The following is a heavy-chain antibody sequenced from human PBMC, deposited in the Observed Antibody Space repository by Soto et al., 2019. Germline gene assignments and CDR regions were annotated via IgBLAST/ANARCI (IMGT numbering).Heavy chain of an antibody. V-gene: IGHV5-51*01. Sequence: GESLKISCKGSGYRFTNYWIGWVRQMPGKGLEWMGIIYPGDSDTRYSPSFQGQVTISADKSINTAYLQWSSLKASDTAMYYCARYYCSVTTCYEFDYWGQGTQVTVSS. CDR2: IYPGDSDT. D-gene: IGHD2-2*01. J-gene: IGHJ4*02. CDR1: GYRFTNYW. CDR3: ARYYCSVTTCYEFDY.